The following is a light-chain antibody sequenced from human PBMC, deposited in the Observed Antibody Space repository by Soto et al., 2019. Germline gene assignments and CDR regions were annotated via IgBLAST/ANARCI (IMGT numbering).Light chain of an antibody. CDR1: DIGDNS. CDR2: DDT. CDR3: QVWDSSSDHWV. V-gene: IGLV3-21*02. J-gene: IGLJ3*02. Sequence: SYELTQPPSVSVAPGQTARITCGGNDIGDNSVHWDQQKPGQAPLLVVYDDTDRPSGIPERFSGSNSGNKATLTISRVEAGDEADYYCQVWDSSSDHWVFGGGTQLTVL.